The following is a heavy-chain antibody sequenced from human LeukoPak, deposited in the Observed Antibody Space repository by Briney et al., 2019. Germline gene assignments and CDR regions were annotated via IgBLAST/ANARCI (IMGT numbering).Heavy chain of an antibody. CDR3: AKDGLSSLGAFDI. D-gene: IGHD6-13*01. CDR2: ISYDGSNK. CDR1: GFTFSSYG. Sequence: GRSLRLSCAASGFTFSSYGMHWVRQAPGKGLEWVAVISYDGSNKYYADSVKGRFTISRDDSKNTLYLQMNSLRAEDTAAYYCAKDGLSSLGAFDIWGQGTMVTVSS. J-gene: IGHJ3*02. V-gene: IGHV3-30*18.